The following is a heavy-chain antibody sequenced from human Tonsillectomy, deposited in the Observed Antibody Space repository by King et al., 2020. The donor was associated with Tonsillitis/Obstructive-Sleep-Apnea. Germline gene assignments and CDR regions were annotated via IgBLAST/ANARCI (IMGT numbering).Heavy chain of an antibody. CDR3: ATVYGAGAYYTGIDV. J-gene: IGHJ6*02. CDR2: IYPGDSDT. D-gene: IGHD5/OR15-5a*01. Sequence: QLVQSGAEVKKPGEALKISCKGSGYSFTSYWICWGRQMPEKGLEWMGLIYPGDSDTSDSPSFQGQDTISADKSIRTAYLQWSRVKASDTARYFCATVYGAGAYYTGIDVWGDGTTFTVSS. CDR1: GYSFTSYW. V-gene: IGHV5-51*06.